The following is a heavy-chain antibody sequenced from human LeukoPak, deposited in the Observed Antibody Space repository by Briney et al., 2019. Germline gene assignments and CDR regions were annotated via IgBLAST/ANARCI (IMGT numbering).Heavy chain of an antibody. CDR2: ISAYNGNT. J-gene: IGHJ6*02. CDR1: GYTFTSYG. CDR3: ARDIVVVVAASENDFYYYYYGMDV. D-gene: IGHD2-15*01. V-gene: IGHV1-18*01. Sequence: ASVKVSCKASGYTFTSYGISWVRQAPGQGLEWMGWISAYNGNTNYAQKLQGRVTMTTDTSTSTAYMELRSPRSDDTAVYYCARDIVVVVAASENDFYYYYYGMDVWGQGTTVTVSS.